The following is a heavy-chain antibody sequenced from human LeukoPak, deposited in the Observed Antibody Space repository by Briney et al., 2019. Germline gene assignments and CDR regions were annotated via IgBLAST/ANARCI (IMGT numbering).Heavy chain of an antibody. D-gene: IGHD5-18*01. J-gene: IGHJ4*02. V-gene: IGHV3-15*01. CDR1: GFTFSNAW. Sequence: GGSLRLSCAASGFTFSNAWMSWVRQAPGKGLEWVGRIKSKTDGGTTDYAARVKGRFTISRDDSKNTLYLQMNSLKTEDTAVYYCTTANRGYSYGPHDYWGQGTLVTVSS. CDR2: IKSKTDGGTT. CDR3: TTANRGYSYGPHDY.